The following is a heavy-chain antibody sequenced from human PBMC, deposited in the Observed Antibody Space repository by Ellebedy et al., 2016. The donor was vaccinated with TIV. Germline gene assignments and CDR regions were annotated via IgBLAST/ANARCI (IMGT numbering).Heavy chain of an antibody. CDR1: GFTFGRYW. V-gene: IGHV3-74*01. CDR2: IKSDGSGT. CDR3: ARDRGDYSISGP. D-gene: IGHD4-11*01. J-gene: IGHJ5*02. Sequence: GESLKISXLASGFTFGRYWMHWVRQAPGNKLVWVSRIKSDGSGTTYADSVKGRFTTSRDNARNTLYLQMNSLRGEDTAVYFCARDRGDYSISGPWGQGTLVTVSS.